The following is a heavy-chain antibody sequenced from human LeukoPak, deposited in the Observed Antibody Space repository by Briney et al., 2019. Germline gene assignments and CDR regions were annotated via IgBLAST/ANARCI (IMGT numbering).Heavy chain of an antibody. CDR2: IIPIFGTA. CDR1: GGTFSSYA. Sequence: ASVKVSCKASGGTFSSYAISWVRQAPGQGLEWMGGIIPIFGTANYAQKFQGRVTITADESTSTAYMELSSLRSEDTAVYYCARVFSGWYDFDYWGQGTLVTVSS. J-gene: IGHJ4*02. CDR3: ARVFSGWYDFDY. V-gene: IGHV1-69*13. D-gene: IGHD6-19*01.